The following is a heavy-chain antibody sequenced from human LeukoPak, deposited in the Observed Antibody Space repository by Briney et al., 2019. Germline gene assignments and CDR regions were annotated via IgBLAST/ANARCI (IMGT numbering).Heavy chain of an antibody. CDR1: GFTFSSYD. D-gene: IGHD2-21*02. CDR2: ISAAGDT. CDR3: VALGDRIY. Sequence: GGSLRLSCAASGFTFSSYDMHWVRQATGKGLEWVSAISAAGDTYYLDSVKGRFTISRENAKNSLYLQMNSLRAGDTAVYYCVALGDRIYWGQEPWSPSPQ. J-gene: IGHJ4*01. V-gene: IGHV3-13*01.